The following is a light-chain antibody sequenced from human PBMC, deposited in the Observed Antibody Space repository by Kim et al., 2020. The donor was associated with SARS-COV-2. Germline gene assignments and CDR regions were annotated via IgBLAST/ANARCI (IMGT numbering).Light chain of an antibody. J-gene: IGLJ3*02. V-gene: IGLV3-21*04. CDR3: QVWDSSSHHWV. Sequence: SYELTQPPSVSVAPGKTASINCGGDNIGSKNVHWYQQKPGQAPVVVMYYNTARPSGIPERFSGSNSGITATLTISRVEAGDEADYYCQVWDSSSHHWVFGGETQLTDL. CDR2: YNT. CDR1: NIGSKN.